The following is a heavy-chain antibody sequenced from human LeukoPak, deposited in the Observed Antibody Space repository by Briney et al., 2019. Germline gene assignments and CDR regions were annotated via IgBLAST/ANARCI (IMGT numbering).Heavy chain of an antibody. CDR3: AKAYYDSSGYYRTPPDY. CDR1: GFTFDDYA. D-gene: IGHD3-22*01. Sequence: GGSLRLSCAASGFTFDDYAMHWVRQAPGKGLEWVSGISRNSGSIGYADSVKGRFTISRDNAKNSLYLQMNSLRPEDTALYYCAKAYYDSSGYYRTPPDYWGQRTLVTVSS. J-gene: IGHJ4*02. V-gene: IGHV3-9*01. CDR2: ISRNSGSI.